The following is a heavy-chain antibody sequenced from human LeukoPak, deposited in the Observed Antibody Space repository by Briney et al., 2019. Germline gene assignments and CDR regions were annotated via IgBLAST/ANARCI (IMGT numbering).Heavy chain of an antibody. D-gene: IGHD3-10*01. V-gene: IGHV3-74*01. Sequence: GGSLRLSCAASGFTFSSYWMHWVRQAPGKGLVWVSRINSDGSSTNYADSVKGGFTISRDNAKPTLYLQMNSLRAEDAAVYYCARDLSGSGSYLGYWGQGTLVTVSS. CDR2: INSDGSST. CDR1: GFTFSSYW. CDR3: ARDLSGSGSYLGY. J-gene: IGHJ4*02.